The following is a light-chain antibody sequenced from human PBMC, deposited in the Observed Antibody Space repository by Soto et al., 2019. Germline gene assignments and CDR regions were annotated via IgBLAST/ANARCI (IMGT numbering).Light chain of an antibody. Sequence: DIQMTQSPSSLSASVGDRVTITCRASQGISSYLAWYQQKPGKAPKLLIYAASTLQSGVPSRFSGSGSGTEFTLTITSLQPDDFATYYCQQYNSYPWTFGHGTKVDIK. CDR1: QGISSY. V-gene: IGKV1-9*01. CDR3: QQYNSYPWT. CDR2: AAS. J-gene: IGKJ1*01.